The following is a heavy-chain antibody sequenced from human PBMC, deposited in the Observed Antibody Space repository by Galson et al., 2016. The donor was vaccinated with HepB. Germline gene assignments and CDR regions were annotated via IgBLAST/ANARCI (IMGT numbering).Heavy chain of an antibody. CDR3: AREGRGAYSNTIDS. D-gene: IGHD3-16*01. CDR1: GITFSDYY. Sequence: SLRLSCAASGITFSDYYMSWIRQAPGKGLEWISYISRSSSYIIYADSVKGRFTISRDDAKNSLYLQMNSLRAEDTAVYYCAREGRGAYSNTIDSWGQGTLVTVSS. V-gene: IGHV3-11*06. CDR2: ISRSSSYI. J-gene: IGHJ4*02.